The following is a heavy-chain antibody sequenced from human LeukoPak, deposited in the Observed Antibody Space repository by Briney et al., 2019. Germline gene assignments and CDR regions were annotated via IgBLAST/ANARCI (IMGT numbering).Heavy chain of an antibody. V-gene: IGHV4-61*02. D-gene: IGHD2-15*01. CDR2: IYTSGST. CDR1: GGSISSGSYY. CDR3: AREQLGYCSGGSCYTRGYYYYYMDV. Sequence: RTSETLSLTCTVSGGSISSGSYYWSWIRQPAGKGLEWIGRIYTSGSTNYNPSLKSRVTISVDTSKNQFSLKLSSVTAADTAVYYCAREQLGYCSGGSCYTRGYYYYYMDVWGKGTTVTVSS. J-gene: IGHJ6*03.